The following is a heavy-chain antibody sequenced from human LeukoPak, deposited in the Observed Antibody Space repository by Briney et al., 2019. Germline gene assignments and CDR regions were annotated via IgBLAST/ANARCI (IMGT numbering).Heavy chain of an antibody. CDR2: ISGDGSST. J-gene: IGHJ5*02. V-gene: IGHV3-74*01. CDR1: GFTFSSYW. Sequence: PGGSLGLSCVASGFTFSSYWMHWVRQAPGKGLVWLSRISGDGSSTSYADSVKGRFTISRDNAKNTLYLQMNSLRVEDTAVYYCARPSVGFDPWGQGTLVTVSS. CDR3: ARPSVGFDP.